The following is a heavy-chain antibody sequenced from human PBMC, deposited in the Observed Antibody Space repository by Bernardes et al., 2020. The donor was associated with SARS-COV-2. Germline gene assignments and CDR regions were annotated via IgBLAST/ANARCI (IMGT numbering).Heavy chain of an antibody. D-gene: IGHD2-21*02. V-gene: IGHV4-39*01. CDR1: GASISTSNYY. CDR2: IYSSGSS. CDR3: AGSSCGIDCYIGGLRSWDYGMDV. Sequence: SETLSLTCTVSGASISTSNYYWGWIRQSPGKGLEWVGSIYSSGSSSYNPSLQIRVSASVDTSKNQFSLRLSYVTAADTAVYYCAGSSCGIDCYIGGLRSWDYGMDVWGQGTTVTVSS. J-gene: IGHJ6*02.